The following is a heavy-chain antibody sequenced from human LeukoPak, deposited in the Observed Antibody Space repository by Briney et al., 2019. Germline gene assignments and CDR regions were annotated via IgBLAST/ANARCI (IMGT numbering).Heavy chain of an antibody. CDR2: ISSSGSTI. J-gene: IGHJ4*02. Sequence: GRSLRLSCAASGFTFSDYYMSWIRQAPGKGLEWVSHISSSGSTIYYADSVKGRFTISRDNAKNSLYLQMNSLRVDDTAVYYCARDGRRGDWGDYWGQGTLVTVSS. CDR1: GFTFSDYY. D-gene: IGHD2-21*01. V-gene: IGHV3-11*01. CDR3: ARDGRRGDWGDY.